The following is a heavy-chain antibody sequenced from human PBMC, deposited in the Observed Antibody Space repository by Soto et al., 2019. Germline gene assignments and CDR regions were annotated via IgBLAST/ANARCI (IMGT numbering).Heavy chain of an antibody. CDR2: ITSTSMYI. Sequence: EVQLVESGGGLVKPGGSLILSCAASGFTFNNYAMSWVRQSPEKGLEWVASITSTSMYIYSSDSMKGRFIISRDNDKNSLYLQMNSLRAEDTAVYYCAREPTRGWTRGLYYFDQWGQGILVTVSS. V-gene: IGHV3-21*02. J-gene: IGHJ4*02. CDR3: AREPTRGWTRGLYYFDQ. CDR1: GFTFNNYA. D-gene: IGHD6-19*01.